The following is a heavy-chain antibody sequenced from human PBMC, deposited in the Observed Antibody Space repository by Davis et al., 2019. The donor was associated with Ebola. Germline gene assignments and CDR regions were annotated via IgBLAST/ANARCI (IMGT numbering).Heavy chain of an antibody. CDR1: GGSISNYY. CDR2: IYYSGST. Sequence: MPSETLSLTCTVSGGSISNYYWSWIRQPPGKGLEWIGYIYYSGSTNYNPSLKSRVTISVDTSKNQFSLKLSSVTAADTAVYYCARGGGGGSYYWGQGTLVTVSS. J-gene: IGHJ4*02. D-gene: IGHD1-26*01. CDR3: ARGGGGGSYY. V-gene: IGHV4-59*01.